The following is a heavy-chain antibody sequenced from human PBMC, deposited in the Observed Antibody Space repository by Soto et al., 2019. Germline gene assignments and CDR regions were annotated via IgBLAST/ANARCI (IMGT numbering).Heavy chain of an antibody. CDR1: GGTFSSYA. D-gene: IGHD4-17*01. Sequence: SVKVSCXASGGTFSSYAISWVRQAPGQGLERMGGMIPNFGTANYAQKFQGRVTMTTNTSTSTAYMELSSLRSEDAAVYYCARPLDYGEAFDIWGQGTMVTVSS. V-gene: IGHV1-69*05. J-gene: IGHJ3*02. CDR3: ARPLDYGEAFDI. CDR2: MIPNFGTA.